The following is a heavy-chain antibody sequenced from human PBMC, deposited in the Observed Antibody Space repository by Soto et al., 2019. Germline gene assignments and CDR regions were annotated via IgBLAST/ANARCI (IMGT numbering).Heavy chain of an antibody. D-gene: IGHD3-10*01. CDR2: IWYDGSNK. CDR1: GFTFSSYG. J-gene: IGHJ3*02. CDR3: ARGYYYGSGSYRSAFDI. Sequence: QVQLVESGGGVVQPGRSLRLSCAASGFTFSSYGMHWVRQAPGKGLEWVAVIWYDGSNKYYADSVKGRFTISRDNSKNTLYLRMNSLRAEDTAVYYCARGYYYGSGSYRSAFDIWGQGAMVTVSS. V-gene: IGHV3-33*01.